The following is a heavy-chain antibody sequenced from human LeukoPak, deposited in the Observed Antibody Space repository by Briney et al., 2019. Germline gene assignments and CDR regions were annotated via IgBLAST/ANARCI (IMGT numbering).Heavy chain of an antibody. CDR1: GGTFSSYA. Sequence: GASVKVFCKASGGTFSSYAISWVRQAPGQGLEWMGGIIPIFGTANYAQKFQGRVTITADESTSTAYMELSSLRSEDTAVYYCALPGGDIVVVPAAIAAFDYWGQGTLVTVSS. V-gene: IGHV1-69*13. J-gene: IGHJ4*02. CDR2: IIPIFGTA. D-gene: IGHD2-2*02. CDR3: ALPGGDIVVVPAAIAAFDY.